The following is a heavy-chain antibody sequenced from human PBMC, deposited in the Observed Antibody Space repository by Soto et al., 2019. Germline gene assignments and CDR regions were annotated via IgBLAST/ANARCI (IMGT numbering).Heavy chain of an antibody. CDR2: IYRTGST. J-gene: IGHJ4*02. CDR1: GGSFTSNNW. CDR3: ASRDPGTSVDY. D-gene: IGHD1-7*01. V-gene: IGHV4-4*02. Sequence: SETLSLTCAVSGGSFTSNNWLTWVLQPPGQGLEWIGEIYRTGSTNYNPSLKSRVTISLDKSENQFSLKVTSLTAADTAVYYCASRDPGTSVDYWGQGTLVTVSS.